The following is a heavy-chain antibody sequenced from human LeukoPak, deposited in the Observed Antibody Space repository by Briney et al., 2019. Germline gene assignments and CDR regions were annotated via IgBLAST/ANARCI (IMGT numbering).Heavy chain of an antibody. V-gene: IGHV4-34*01. Sequence: SETLSLTCAVYGGSFSGYYWSWIRQPPGKGLEWIGEINHSGSTNYNPSLKSRATISVDTSKNQFSLKLSSVTAADTAVYYCASSLGDYWGQGTLVTVSS. CDR2: INHSGST. CDR3: ASSLGDY. CDR1: GGSFSGYY. J-gene: IGHJ4*02.